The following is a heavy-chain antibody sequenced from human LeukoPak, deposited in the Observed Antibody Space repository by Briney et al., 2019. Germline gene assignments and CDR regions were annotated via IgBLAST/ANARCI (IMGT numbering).Heavy chain of an antibody. CDR2: IKSKTDGGAA. Sequence: GGSLRLSCAASGFSFTNAWMSWVRQPPGEGLEWVGRIKSKTDGGAADYAAPVKGRFSISRDDSKNTLYLQINSLKTEDTAVYYCTTDPGDYEDYWGQGTLVTVSS. V-gene: IGHV3-15*01. J-gene: IGHJ4*02. CDR1: GFSFTNAW. CDR3: TTDPGDYEDY. D-gene: IGHD4-17*01.